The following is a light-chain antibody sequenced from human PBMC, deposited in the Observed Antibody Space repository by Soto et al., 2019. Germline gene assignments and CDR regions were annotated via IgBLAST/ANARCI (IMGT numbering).Light chain of an antibody. V-gene: IGLV2-14*01. J-gene: IGLJ7*01. Sequence: QSALTQPASVSGSPGQSITISCTGANSDIGGWNYVSWYQQYPGKAPKVIIYEVNYRPSGVSYRFSGSKSGNTASLTISGLQAEDEADYYCSSFSSGTTLFVFGGGTQLTVL. CDR3: SSFSSGTTLFV. CDR2: EVN. CDR1: NSDIGGWNY.